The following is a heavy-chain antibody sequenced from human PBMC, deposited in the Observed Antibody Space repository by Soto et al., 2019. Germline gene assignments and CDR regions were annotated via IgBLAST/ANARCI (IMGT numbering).Heavy chain of an antibody. V-gene: IGHV4-30-4*01. CDR2: IYYSGST. D-gene: IGHD3-10*01. J-gene: IGHJ6*02. CDR3: ARVGFGELLAHGMDV. CDR1: GGSISSGDYY. Sequence: QVQLQESGPGLVKPSQTLSLTCTVSGGSISSGDYYWSWIRQPPGKGLEWIGYIYYSGSTYYNPSLRSRVTISVDTSKNQFSLKLSSVTAADTAEYYCARVGFGELLAHGMDVWGQGTTVTVSS.